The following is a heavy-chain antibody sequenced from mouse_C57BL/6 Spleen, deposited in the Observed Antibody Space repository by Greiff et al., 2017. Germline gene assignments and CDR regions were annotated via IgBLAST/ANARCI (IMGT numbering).Heavy chain of an antibody. CDR1: GFTFSSYG. CDR3: ARDLPYYAMDY. Sequence: DVKLVESGGDLVKPGGSLKLSCAASGFTFSSYGMSWVRQTPDKRLEWVATISSGGSYTYYPDSVKGRFTISRDNAKNTLYLQMSSLKSEDTAMYYCARDLPYYAMDYWGQGTSVTVSS. CDR2: ISSGGSYT. V-gene: IGHV5-6*02. J-gene: IGHJ4*01.